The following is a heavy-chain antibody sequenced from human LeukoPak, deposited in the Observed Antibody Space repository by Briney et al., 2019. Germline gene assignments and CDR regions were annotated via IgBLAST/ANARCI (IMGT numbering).Heavy chain of an antibody. CDR2: INPNSGGT. CDR1: GYTFTGYY. Sequence: ASVKVSCKASGYTFTGYYMHWVRQAPGQGLEWMGWINPNSGGTNYAQKFQGRVAMTRDTSISTAYMELSRLRSDDTAVYYCARDVGIAAAAGYWGQGTLVTVSS. D-gene: IGHD6-13*01. V-gene: IGHV1-2*02. J-gene: IGHJ4*02. CDR3: ARDVGIAAAAGY.